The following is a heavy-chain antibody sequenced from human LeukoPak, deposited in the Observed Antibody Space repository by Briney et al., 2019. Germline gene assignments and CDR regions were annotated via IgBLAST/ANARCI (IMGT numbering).Heavy chain of an antibody. J-gene: IGHJ4*02. CDR3: ARCSDPYSSGWD. Sequence: SETLSLTCAVYGGSFSGYYWSWIRQPPGKGLEWIGKINHSGSTNYNPSLKSRVTISVDTSKNQFSLKLSSVTAADTAVYYCARCSDPYSSGWDWGQGTLVTVSS. CDR2: INHSGST. CDR1: GGSFSGYY. D-gene: IGHD6-19*01. V-gene: IGHV4-34*01.